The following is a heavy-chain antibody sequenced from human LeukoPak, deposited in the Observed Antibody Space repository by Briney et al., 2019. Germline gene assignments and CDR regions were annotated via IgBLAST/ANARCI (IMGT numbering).Heavy chain of an antibody. Sequence: KPSETLSLTCTVSGRSISSSDYYWGWIRQPPGKGLEWIGSIYYSGSTNYNPSLKSRVTISVDTSKNQFSLKLTSVTAADTAVYYCARVDLGAADNDAFDIWGQGTMVTVSS. J-gene: IGHJ3*02. CDR1: GRSISSSDYY. CDR2: IYYSGST. V-gene: IGHV4-39*07. D-gene: IGHD6-13*01. CDR3: ARVDLGAADNDAFDI.